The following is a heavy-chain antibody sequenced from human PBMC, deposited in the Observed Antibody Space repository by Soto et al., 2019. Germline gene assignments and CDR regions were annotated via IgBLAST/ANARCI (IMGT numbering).Heavy chain of an antibody. D-gene: IGHD6-19*01. CDR1: GFTFSSYV. J-gene: IGHJ4*02. V-gene: IGHV3-30*18. Sequence: QVQLVESGGGVVQPGRSLRLSCAASGFTFSSYVMHCVRQAPGKGLEWVAVVSNDGSNKDYADSVKGRFTISRDNSKNTLYLQMNSLRAEDTAVYYCAKVLLTYTSGWYHPHFDYWGQGTLVTVSS. CDR2: VSNDGSNK. CDR3: AKVLLTYTSGWYHPHFDY.